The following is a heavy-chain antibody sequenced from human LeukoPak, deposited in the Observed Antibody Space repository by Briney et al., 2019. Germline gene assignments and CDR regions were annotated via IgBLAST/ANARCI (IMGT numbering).Heavy chain of an antibody. Sequence: KPSETLSLTCTVSGFSISSIYYWAWIRQPPGKGLEWIGSIYPSGSTYYNPSLKSRVTLSVDTSNNQFSLKVTSVTAADTAVYYCARAALSELLSFFDYWGQGTLVTVSS. CDR1: GFSISSIYY. CDR3: ARAALSELLSFFDY. V-gene: IGHV4-38-2*02. J-gene: IGHJ4*02. CDR2: IYPSGST. D-gene: IGHD1-26*01.